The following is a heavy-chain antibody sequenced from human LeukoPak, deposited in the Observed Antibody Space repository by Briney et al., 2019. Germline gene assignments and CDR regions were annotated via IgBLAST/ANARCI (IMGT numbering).Heavy chain of an antibody. Sequence: PGGSLRLSCAASGFTFSDYYMNWIRQAPGKGLEWISYIRGGSSYTNYADSVKGRFTISRDNAKKSLYLQMNSLRAEDTAVYYCAGGSSSDAFDMWGQGTMVTVSS. J-gene: IGHJ3*02. CDR1: GFTFSDYY. CDR2: IRGGSSYT. D-gene: IGHD6-13*01. V-gene: IGHV3-11*03. CDR3: AGGSSSDAFDM.